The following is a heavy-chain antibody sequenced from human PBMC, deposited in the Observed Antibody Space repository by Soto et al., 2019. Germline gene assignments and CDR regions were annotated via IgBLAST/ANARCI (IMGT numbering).Heavy chain of an antibody. CDR1: GIYVRSNY. D-gene: IGHD2-15*01. Sequence: GGSLRLSCAASGIYVRSNYMSWFRQAPGKGLEWVSVLQSAGGTFYAQSVKGRFTVSRDDSKNTLYLQMNRLRAEDTAMYYCTRDDGWQQFSDWGQGTLVTVSS. CDR2: LQSAGGT. CDR3: TRDDGWQQFSD. J-gene: IGHJ4*02. V-gene: IGHV3-53*01.